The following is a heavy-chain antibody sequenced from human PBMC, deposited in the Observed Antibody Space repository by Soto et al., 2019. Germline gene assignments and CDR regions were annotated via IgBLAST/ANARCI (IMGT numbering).Heavy chain of an antibody. J-gene: IGHJ6*02. Sequence: PGGSLRLSCAASGFTFSSYGMHWVRQAPGKGLEWVAVIWYDGSNKYYADSVKGRFTISRDNSKNTLYLQMNSLRAEDTAVYYCAMGARSSTSCYHYYYYYGMDVWGQGTTVTVSS. CDR2: IWYDGSNK. V-gene: IGHV3-33*01. D-gene: IGHD2-2*01. CDR1: GFTFSSYG. CDR3: AMGARSSTSCYHYYYYYGMDV.